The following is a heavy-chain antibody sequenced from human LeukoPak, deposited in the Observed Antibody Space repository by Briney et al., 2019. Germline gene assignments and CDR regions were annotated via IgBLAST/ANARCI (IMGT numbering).Heavy chain of an antibody. CDR3: ARDFRSALWFGELPPDGDAFGI. D-gene: IGHD3-10*01. CDR2: INSDGSST. CDR1: GFTFSSYG. Sequence: SGGSLRLSCAASGFTFSSYGMHWVRQAPGKGLVWVSRINSDGSSTSYADSVKGRFTISRDNAKNTLYLQMNSLRAEDTAVYYCARDFRSALWFGELPPDGDAFGIWGQGTMVTVSS. J-gene: IGHJ3*02. V-gene: IGHV3-74*01.